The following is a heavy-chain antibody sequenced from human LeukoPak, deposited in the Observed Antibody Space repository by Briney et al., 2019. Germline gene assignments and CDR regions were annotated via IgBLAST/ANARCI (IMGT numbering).Heavy chain of an antibody. Sequence: GGSLRLSCAASGFTFSSYAMSWVRQAPGKGLEWVSAISGSGGSTYYADSVKGRFTISRDNSKNTLYLQMNSLRAEDTAVYYCARAIIQLYSSSWYYFDYWGQGTLVTVSS. CDR1: GFTFSSYA. CDR3: ARAIIQLYSSSWYYFDY. J-gene: IGHJ4*02. CDR2: ISGSGGST. D-gene: IGHD6-13*01. V-gene: IGHV3-23*01.